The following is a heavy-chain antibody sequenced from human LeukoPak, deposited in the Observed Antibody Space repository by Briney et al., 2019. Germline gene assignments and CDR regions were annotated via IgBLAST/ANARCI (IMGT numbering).Heavy chain of an antibody. V-gene: IGHV3-74*01. CDR3: ARVFHLIDH. Sequence: GGTLRLSCATSGFTFSRYGMSWVRQAPGKGLVWVSRINNDGSEMSYADSVKGRFTISRDNAKNILYLQMNNLGVEDTAVYYCARVFHLIDHWGQGALVTVSS. CDR1: GFTFSRYG. CDR2: INNDGSEM. J-gene: IGHJ4*02.